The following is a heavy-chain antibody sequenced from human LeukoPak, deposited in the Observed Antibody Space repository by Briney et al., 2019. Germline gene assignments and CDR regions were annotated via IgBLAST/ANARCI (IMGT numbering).Heavy chain of an antibody. V-gene: IGHV4-30-2*01. CDR3: ARGAPVVVVAAIPRWFDP. CDR1: GGSISSGGYS. CDR2: MYHSGST. J-gene: IGHJ5*02. Sequence: SETLSLTCAVSGGSISSGGYSGSWIRQPPGKGLEWIGYMYHSGSTYYNPSLKSRVTISVYRSKNQFSLKLSSVTAADTAVYYCARGAPVVVVAAIPRWFDPWGQGTLVTVSS. D-gene: IGHD2-15*01.